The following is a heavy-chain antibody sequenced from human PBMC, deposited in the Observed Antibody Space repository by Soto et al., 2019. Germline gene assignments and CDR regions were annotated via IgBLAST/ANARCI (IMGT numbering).Heavy chain of an antibody. V-gene: IGHV1-69*12. Sequence: QVQLVQSGAEVKKPGSSVKVSCKASGGTFSSYAISWVRQAPGQGLEWMGGIIPIFGTANYAQKFQGRVTITADESTSTGYMELRSLGSEDTAVYYCARGSRDGYNKMSFDYWGQGTLVTVSS. J-gene: IGHJ4*02. D-gene: IGHD5-12*01. CDR3: ARGSRDGYNKMSFDY. CDR2: IIPIFGTA. CDR1: GGTFSSYA.